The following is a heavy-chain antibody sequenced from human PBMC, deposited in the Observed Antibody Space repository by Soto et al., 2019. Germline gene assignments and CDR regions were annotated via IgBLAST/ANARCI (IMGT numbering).Heavy chain of an antibody. J-gene: IGHJ4*02. D-gene: IGHD6-13*01. V-gene: IGHV4-59*01. CDR3: AKDRSHSWCLDS. Sequence: SETLSLTCSVSGASISSYYYAWIRQTPGKGLEWIGYIYLGGSINYNPSFKSRVIISVDTSKNTLSLQMNSLRPEDTAVYYCAKDRSHSWCLDSWGQGTLVTVSS. CDR1: GASISSYY. CDR2: IYLGGSI.